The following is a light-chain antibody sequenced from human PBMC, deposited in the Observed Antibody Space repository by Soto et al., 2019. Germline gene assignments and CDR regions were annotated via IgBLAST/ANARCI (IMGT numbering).Light chain of an antibody. V-gene: IGKV3-20*01. J-gene: IGKJ1*01. CDR3: QQYDSSPWT. CDR1: QSVSSSY. Sequence: EIVLTQSPGTLSLSPGERATLSCRASQSVSSSYLAWYQQKPGQAPRLLMYGASSRATGTPVRFSGSGSGTDFTLTITRLEPEDFAVYYCQQYDSSPWTFGPGTKVEIK. CDR2: GAS.